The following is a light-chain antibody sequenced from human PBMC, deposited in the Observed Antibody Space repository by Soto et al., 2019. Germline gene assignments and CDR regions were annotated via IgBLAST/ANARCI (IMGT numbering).Light chain of an antibody. Sequence: QSALTQTPSASGSPGQSVTISCTGTSSDVGGYNYVSWYQQHPGKAPKLMIYEVTRRPSGVPDRFSGSKSGNTASLTVSGLQAGDEADYYCSSYAGTNIYVFGTGTKVTVL. CDR3: SSYAGTNIYV. CDR1: SSDVGGYNY. CDR2: EVT. J-gene: IGLJ1*01. V-gene: IGLV2-8*01.